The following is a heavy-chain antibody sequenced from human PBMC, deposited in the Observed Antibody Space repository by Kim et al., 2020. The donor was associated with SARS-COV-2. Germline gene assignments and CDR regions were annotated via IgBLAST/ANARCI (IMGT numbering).Heavy chain of an antibody. J-gene: IGHJ4*02. CDR1: GFTFRNYG. V-gene: IGHV3-23*01. Sequence: GGSLRLSCAASGFTFRNYGMTWVRQAPGKGLEWVSIISASGGATYYTDSVKGRFTISRDNSKNTLYMQMNSLKVEDTAVYFCAKVLHDKSGAYFHHFDYWGQGTLVTVSS. CDR2: ISASGGAT. D-gene: IGHD1-26*01. CDR3: AKVLHDKSGAYFHHFDY.